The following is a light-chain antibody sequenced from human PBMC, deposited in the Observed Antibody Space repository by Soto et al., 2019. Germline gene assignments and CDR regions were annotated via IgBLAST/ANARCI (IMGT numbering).Light chain of an antibody. CDR1: QSVSDW. V-gene: IGKV1-5*03. Sequence: DIQMTQSPSTLSASVGDRVTLTCRASQSVSDWLAWYQQKPGKAPKLLIYKASNLESGVPSRFSGSGSGTELTLTISSLQPDDSATYYCQQYNTFSPYTFGQGTKLEIK. CDR2: KAS. J-gene: IGKJ2*01. CDR3: QQYNTFSPYT.